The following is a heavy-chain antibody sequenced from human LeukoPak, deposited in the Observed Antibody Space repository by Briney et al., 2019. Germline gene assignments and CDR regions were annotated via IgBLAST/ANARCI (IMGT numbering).Heavy chain of an antibody. CDR3: ARAYDSSGYYCDY. CDR1: GGSISSSSYY. J-gene: IGHJ4*02. D-gene: IGHD3-22*01. V-gene: IGHV4-39*07. Sequence: ETLSLTCTVSGGSISSSSYYWGWIRPPPGKGLEWIGSIYYSGSTYYNPSLKSRVTISVDTSKNLFSLKLSSVTAADTAVYYCARAYDSSGYYCDYWGQGTLVTVSS. CDR2: IYYSGST.